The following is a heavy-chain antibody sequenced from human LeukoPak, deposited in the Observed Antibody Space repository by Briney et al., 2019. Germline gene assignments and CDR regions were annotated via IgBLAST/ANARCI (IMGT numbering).Heavy chain of an antibody. J-gene: IGHJ6*02. D-gene: IGHD3-16*01. CDR1: GFTVSSNY. V-gene: IGHV3-66*04. CDR2: IYSGGST. Sequence: GGSLRLSCAASGFTVSSNYMSWVRQAPGEGLEWVSVIYSGGSTYYADSVKGRFTISRDNSKNTLYLQMNSLRAEDTAVYYCARLLGAPNYYGMDVWGQGTTVTVSS. CDR3: ARLLGAPNYYGMDV.